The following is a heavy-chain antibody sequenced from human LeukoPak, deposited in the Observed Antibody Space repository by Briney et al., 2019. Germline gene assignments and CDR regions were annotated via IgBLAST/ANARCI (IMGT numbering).Heavy chain of an antibody. CDR2: INPNSGGT. J-gene: IGHJ6*04. CDR1: GYTFTGYY. V-gene: IGHV1-2*02. CDR3: ARVYYDFWSGYFLDV. D-gene: IGHD3-3*01. Sequence: ASVKVSCKASGYTFTGYYMHWVRQAPGQGLEWMGWINPNSGGTNYAQKFQGRVTMTRNTSISTAYMELSSLRSEDTAVYYCARVYYDFWSGYFLDVWGKGTTVTVSS.